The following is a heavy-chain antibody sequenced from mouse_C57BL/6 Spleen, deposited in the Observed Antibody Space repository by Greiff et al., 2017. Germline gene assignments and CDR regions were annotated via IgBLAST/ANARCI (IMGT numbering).Heavy chain of an antibody. CDR3: ARGDDGWYFDV. CDR1: GFTFSDYG. V-gene: IGHV5-17*01. CDR2: ISSGSSTI. J-gene: IGHJ1*03. Sequence: EVQLVESGGGLVKPGGSLKLSCAASGFTFSDYGMHWVRQAPEKGLEWVAYISSGSSTIYYADTVKGRFTISRDNAKNTLFLQMTSLRSEDTAMYYCARGDDGWYFDVWGTGTTVTVSS. D-gene: IGHD2-3*01.